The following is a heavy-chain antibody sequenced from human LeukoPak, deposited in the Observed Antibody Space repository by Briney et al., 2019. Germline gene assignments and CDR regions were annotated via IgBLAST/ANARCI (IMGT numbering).Heavy chain of an antibody. CDR2: IYYTGGT. Sequence: SETLSPTCSVSGGSITSSSYYWGWIRQPPEKGLEWIGSIYYTGGTNYSPSLKSRVTISVDTSKNQFSLKLSSVTAADTAVYYCVRHGGTRVTLVQVYYFDYWGQGTLVTVSS. J-gene: IGHJ4*02. D-gene: IGHD4-11*01. CDR1: GGSITSSSYY. CDR3: VRHGGTRVTLVQVYYFDY. V-gene: IGHV4-39*01.